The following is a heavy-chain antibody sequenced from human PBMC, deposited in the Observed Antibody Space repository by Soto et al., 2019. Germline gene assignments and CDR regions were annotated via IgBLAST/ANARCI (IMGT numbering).Heavy chain of an antibody. V-gene: IGHV1-46*01. J-gene: IGHJ4*02. D-gene: IGHD2-21*01. CDR1: GYTFSNYY. CDR2: INPSDGST. Sequence: QVQLVQSGAEVEKPGASVNVSCQASGYTFSNYYMHWVRQAPGQGLEWMGIINPSDGSTSYAQKFQGRVTMTGDTSTATVYMELISMRSDVTAVYYCVRECGEMLSHTYYSGFGYWGQGTLVTVSS. CDR3: VRECGEMLSHTYYSGFGY.